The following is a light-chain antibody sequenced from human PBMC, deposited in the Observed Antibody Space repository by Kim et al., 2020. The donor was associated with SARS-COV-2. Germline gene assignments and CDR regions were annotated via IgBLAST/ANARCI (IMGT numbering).Light chain of an antibody. CDR1: SSDVGSYNL. J-gene: IGLJ3*02. V-gene: IGLV2-23*02. CDR2: EVS. Sequence: GQSITISCTGTSSDVGSYNLVSWYQQHPGKAPKFMIYEVSKRPSGVSNRFSGSKSGNTASLTISGLQAEDEADYYCCSYAGSSTWVFGGGTQLTVL. CDR3: CSYAGSSTWV.